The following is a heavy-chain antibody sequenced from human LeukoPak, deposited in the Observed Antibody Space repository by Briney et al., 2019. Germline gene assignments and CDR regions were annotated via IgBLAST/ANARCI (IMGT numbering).Heavy chain of an antibody. CDR1: GFTFSSYG. CDR3: AKGHYDILTGSLDY. CDR2: ISYDGSNK. V-gene: IGHV3-30*18. Sequence: PGRSLRLSCAASGFTFSSYGMHWVRQAPGKGLEWVAVISYDGSNKYYADSVKGRFTISRDNSKNTLYLQMNSPRAEDTAVYYCAKGHYDILTGSLDYWGQGTLVTVSS. D-gene: IGHD3-9*01. J-gene: IGHJ4*02.